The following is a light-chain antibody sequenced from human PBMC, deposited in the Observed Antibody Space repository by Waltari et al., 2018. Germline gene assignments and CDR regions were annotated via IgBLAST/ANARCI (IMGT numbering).Light chain of an antibody. CDR1: TGAVTSGFY. J-gene: IGLJ2*01. CDR2: SIN. V-gene: IGLV7-43*01. Sequence: QTVVTQEPSVTVSPGGTVTLTCASSTGAVTSGFYPTWFQQKPGQAPRALIYSINQRHSWTPARCSGSLLGGKAALTLSGVQPEDEAVYYCLLYYGALDWIFGGGTNLTVL. CDR3: LLYYGALDWI.